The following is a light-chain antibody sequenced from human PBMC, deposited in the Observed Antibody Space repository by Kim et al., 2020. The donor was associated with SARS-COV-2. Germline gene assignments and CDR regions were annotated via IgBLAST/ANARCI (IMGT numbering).Light chain of an antibody. V-gene: IGLV3-1*01. J-gene: IGLJ2*01. CDR2: QDS. CDR3: QAWDSRNVV. Sequence: VSPGQTASITCSGDKLGDKYASWYQQKPGQSPVLVIYQDSKRPSGIPERFSGSNSGNTATLTISGTQAMDEADYYCQAWDSRNVVFGGGTKLTVL. CDR1: KLGDKY.